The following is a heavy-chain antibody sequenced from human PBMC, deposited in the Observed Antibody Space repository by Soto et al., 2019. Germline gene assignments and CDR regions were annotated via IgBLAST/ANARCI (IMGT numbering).Heavy chain of an antibody. J-gene: IGHJ6*02. Sequence: APVKVSCKASCGTFSSSVISWVRQAPGQGLEWMGGYISIFGTANYAQKFQGRVTITADESTSTAYMELSSLRSEDTAVYYCARVPKVGGGDGAGSFYYYYGMDGWGLGTT. V-gene: IGHV1-69*13. CDR2: YISIFGTA. CDR1: CGTFSSSV. CDR3: ARVPKVGGGDGAGSFYYYYGMDG. D-gene: IGHD3-10*01.